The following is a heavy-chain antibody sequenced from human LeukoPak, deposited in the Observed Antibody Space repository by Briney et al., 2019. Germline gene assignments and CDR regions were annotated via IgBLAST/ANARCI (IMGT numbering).Heavy chain of an antibody. CDR1: GYSISSGYY. CDR2: IYHSGST. V-gene: IGHV4-38-2*02. D-gene: IGHD3-3*01. J-gene: IGHJ4*02. CDR3: ARALPRFLGWLLGEYYFDY. Sequence: PSETLSLTCTVSGYSISSGYYWGWIRQPPGKGLEWIGSIYHSGSTYYNPSLKSRVTISVDTSKNQFSLKLSSVTAADTAVYYCARALPRFLGWLLGEYYFDYWGQGTLVTVSS.